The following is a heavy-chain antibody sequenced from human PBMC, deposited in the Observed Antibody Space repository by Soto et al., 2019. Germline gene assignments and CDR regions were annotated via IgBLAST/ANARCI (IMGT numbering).Heavy chain of an antibody. V-gene: IGHV1-69*01. CDR1: GGTFSSYA. Sequence: QVPLVQSGAEVKKPGSSVKVSCKASGGTFSSYAISWVRQAPGQGLEWMGGIIPIFGTANYAQKFQGRVTITADESTSTAYMELSSLRSEDTAVYYCARDPDYYDSSGSPRVDPWGQGTLVTVSS. J-gene: IGHJ5*02. CDR3: ARDPDYYDSSGSPRVDP. D-gene: IGHD3-22*01. CDR2: IIPIFGTA.